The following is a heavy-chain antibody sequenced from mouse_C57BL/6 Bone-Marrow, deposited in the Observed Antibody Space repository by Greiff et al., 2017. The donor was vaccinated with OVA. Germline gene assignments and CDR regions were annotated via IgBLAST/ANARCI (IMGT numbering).Heavy chain of an antibody. CDR3: TRSGYDYGYAMDY. V-gene: IGHV6-6*01. Sequence: EVQLVESGGGLVQPGGSMKLSCAASGFTFSDAWMDWVRQSPEKGLEWVAEIRNKANNHATYYAESVKGSFTISRDDSKSSVYLQMTSLRAEDTGIYYCTRSGYDYGYAMDYWGQGTSVTVSS. CDR2: IRNKANNHAT. J-gene: IGHJ4*01. CDR1: GFTFSDAW. D-gene: IGHD2-4*01.